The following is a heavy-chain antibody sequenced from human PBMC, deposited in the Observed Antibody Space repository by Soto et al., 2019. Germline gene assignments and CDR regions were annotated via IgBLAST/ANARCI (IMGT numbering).Heavy chain of an antibody. Sequence: QVQLVQSGAEVKKPGSSVKVSCKASGGTFSSYAISWVRQAPGQGLEWMGGIIPIFGTANYAQKFQGRVTITADEPTSTAYMELSSLRSEDTAVYYCAAKDIVVVPAARNYYDYYGMDVWGQGTTVTVSS. CDR2: IIPIFGTA. J-gene: IGHJ6*02. V-gene: IGHV1-69*01. D-gene: IGHD2-2*01. CDR3: AAKDIVVVPAARNYYDYYGMDV. CDR1: GGTFSSYA.